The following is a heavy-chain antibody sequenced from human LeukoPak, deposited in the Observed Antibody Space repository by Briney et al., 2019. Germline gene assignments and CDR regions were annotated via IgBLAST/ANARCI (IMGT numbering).Heavy chain of an antibody. J-gene: IGHJ4*02. V-gene: IGHV3-43*02. CDR3: AKSRNYGSGSYLDY. D-gene: IGHD3-10*01. Sequence: GGSLRLSCAASGFTFDDYAMHRVRQPPGKGLEWVSLITGDGGFTCHADSVKGRFTISRDNSKNSLYLQMNSLRTEDTSLYYCAKSRNYGSGSYLDYWGPGTLVTVSS. CDR2: ITGDGGFT. CDR1: GFTFDDYA.